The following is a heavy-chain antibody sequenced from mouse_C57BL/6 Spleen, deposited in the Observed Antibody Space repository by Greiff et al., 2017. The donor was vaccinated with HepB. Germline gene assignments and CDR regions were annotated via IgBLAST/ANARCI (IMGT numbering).Heavy chain of an antibody. CDR1: GYSFTGYY. V-gene: IGHV1-42*01. CDR2: INPSTGGT. D-gene: IGHD2-2*01. CDR3: ARSIYLLWFYAMDY. Sequence: EVQLQQSGPELVKPGASVKISCKASGYSFTGYYMNWVKQSPEKSLEWIGEINPSTGGTTYNQKFKAKATLTVDKSSSTAYMQLKSLTSEDSAVYYCARSIYLLWFYAMDYWGQGTSVTVSS. J-gene: IGHJ4*01.